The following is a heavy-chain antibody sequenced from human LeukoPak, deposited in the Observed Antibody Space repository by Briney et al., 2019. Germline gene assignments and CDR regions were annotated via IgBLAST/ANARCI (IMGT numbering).Heavy chain of an antibody. D-gene: IGHD7-27*01. Sequence: GASVKVSCKAAGYTFTSYDINWVRQATAQGPEWMGWMSPNSGNTGYAQKVQGRVTMTRSTSMSTAYMELSSLRSEDTDVYYCARGPPNWGYDYWGQGTLVTVSS. CDR2: MSPNSGNT. V-gene: IGHV1-8*01. J-gene: IGHJ4*02. CDR3: ARGPPNWGYDY. CDR1: GYTFTSYD.